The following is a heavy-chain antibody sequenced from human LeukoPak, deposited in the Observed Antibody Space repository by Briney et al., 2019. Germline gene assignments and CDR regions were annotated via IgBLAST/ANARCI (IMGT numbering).Heavy chain of an antibody. D-gene: IGHD3-10*01. CDR2: IYTSGST. Sequence: PSETLSLTCTVSGGSISSYYWSWIRQPAGKGLEWIGRIYTSGSTNYNPSLKSRVTMSVDTSKNQFSLKLSSVTAADTAVYYCARGPYGSGSYYLFDYWGQGTLVTVSS. V-gene: IGHV4-4*07. J-gene: IGHJ4*02. CDR1: GGSISSYY. CDR3: ARGPYGSGSYYLFDY.